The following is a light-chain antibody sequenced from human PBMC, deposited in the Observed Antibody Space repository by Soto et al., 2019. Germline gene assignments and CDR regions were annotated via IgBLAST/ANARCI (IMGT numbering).Light chain of an antibody. V-gene: IGLV2-23*03. Sequence: QSAPTQPASVSGSPGQSITISCTGTSSDVGSYNLVSWYQQHPGKAPKLMIYEGSKRPSGVSNRFSGSKSGNTASLTISGLQAEDEADYYCCLYAGSSTFVFGGGTKLTVL. CDR2: EGS. J-gene: IGLJ2*01. CDR1: SSDVGSYNL. CDR3: CLYAGSSTFV.